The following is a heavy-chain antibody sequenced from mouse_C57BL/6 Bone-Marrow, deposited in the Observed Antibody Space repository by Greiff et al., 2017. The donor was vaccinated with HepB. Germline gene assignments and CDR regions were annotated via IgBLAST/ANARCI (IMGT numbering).Heavy chain of an antibody. CDR3: ARDDYGSSPLAY. CDR1: GFTFSDFY. Sequence: EVKLVESGGGLVQSGRSLRLSCATSGFTFSDFYMEWVRQAPGKGLEWIAASRNKANDYTTEYSASVKGRFIVSRDTSQSILYLQMNALRAEDTAIYYCARDDYGSSPLAYWGQGTLVTVSA. J-gene: IGHJ3*01. V-gene: IGHV7-1*01. CDR2: SRNKANDYTT. D-gene: IGHD1-1*01.